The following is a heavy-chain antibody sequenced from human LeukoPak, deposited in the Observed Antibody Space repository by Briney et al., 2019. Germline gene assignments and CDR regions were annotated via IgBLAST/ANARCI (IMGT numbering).Heavy chain of an antibody. CDR3: ARGREVTRDFDY. D-gene: IGHD4-23*01. Sequence: SETLSLTCAVYGGSFSGYYWSWIRQPPGKGLEWIGEINHSGSTNYNPSLKSRVTISVDTSKNQFSLKLSSVTAADTAVYYCARGREVTRDFDYWGQGTLVSVSS. CDR1: GGSFSGYY. CDR2: INHSGST. V-gene: IGHV4-34*01. J-gene: IGHJ4*02.